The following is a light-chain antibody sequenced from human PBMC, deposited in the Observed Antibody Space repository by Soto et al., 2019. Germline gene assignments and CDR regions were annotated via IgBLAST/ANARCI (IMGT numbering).Light chain of an antibody. V-gene: IGKV3-11*01. CDR3: QQRSNWPSIT. CDR1: QSVSSY. CDR2: DAS. J-gene: IGKJ5*01. Sequence: EIVLTQSPATLSLSPGERATLSCRASQSVSSYLAWYQQKPGQAPRLLIYDASSRATGIPGRFSGSGSGTDFTLTISSLEPEDFAVYYCQQRSNWPSITFGQGTRLEIK.